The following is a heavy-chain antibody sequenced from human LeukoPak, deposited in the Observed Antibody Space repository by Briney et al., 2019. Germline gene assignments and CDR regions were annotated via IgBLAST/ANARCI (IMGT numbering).Heavy chain of an antibody. Sequence: GGSLRLSCAASGFTFSSFWMHWVRQPPGKGLVWVSGINSDGSTTGYADSVKGRFTISRDNSKNTLYLQMNSLRAEDTAVYYCARGPNDILTGYHYYYYMDVWGKGTTVTISS. CDR1: GFTFSSFW. CDR2: INSDGSTT. J-gene: IGHJ6*03. V-gene: IGHV3-74*01. D-gene: IGHD3-9*01. CDR3: ARGPNDILTGYHYYYYMDV.